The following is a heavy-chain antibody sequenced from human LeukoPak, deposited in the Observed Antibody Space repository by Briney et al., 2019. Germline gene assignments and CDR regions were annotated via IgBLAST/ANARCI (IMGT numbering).Heavy chain of an antibody. CDR3: AKEESYSTSGSPIDF. D-gene: IGHD3-10*01. CDR1: GFTFSSYV. Sequence: GRSLRLSCAASGFTFSSYVMTWVRQAPGKGLEWVSGISGTGGTKYADSVKGRFTISRDNSKNTLYLQMNSLRAEDTAVYYCAKEESYSTSGSPIDFWGQGTLVTVSS. J-gene: IGHJ4*02. CDR2: ISGTGGT. V-gene: IGHV3-23*01.